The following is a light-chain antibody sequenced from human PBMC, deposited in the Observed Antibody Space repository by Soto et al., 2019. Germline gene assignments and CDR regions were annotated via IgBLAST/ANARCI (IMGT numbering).Light chain of an antibody. V-gene: IGLV2-11*01. CDR2: NVS. CDR3: CSYAGSYTEV. Sequence: QSALTQPRSVSGSPGQSVTISCTGTSSDVGYFNYVSWYQQHPGKAPKLVIYNVSQRPSGVPDRFSGSKSGNTASLTISGLQAEDEADYYCCSYAGSYTEVFGTGTKVTVL. CDR1: SSDVGYFNY. J-gene: IGLJ1*01.